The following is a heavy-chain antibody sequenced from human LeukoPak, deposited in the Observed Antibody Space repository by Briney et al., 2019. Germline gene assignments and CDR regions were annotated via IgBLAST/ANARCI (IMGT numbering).Heavy chain of an antibody. D-gene: IGHD3-10*01. J-gene: IGHJ4*02. V-gene: IGHV1-18*01. CDR3: AKGRRTMVRGVIFYFDY. CDR2: ISAYNGNT. Sequence: ASVKVSCKASGYTFTSYGISWVRQAPGQGLEWMGWISAYNGNTNYAQKLQGRVTMTTDTSTSTAYMELRSLRSDDTAVYYCAKGRRTMVRGVIFYFDYWGQGTLVTVSS. CDR1: GYTFTSYG.